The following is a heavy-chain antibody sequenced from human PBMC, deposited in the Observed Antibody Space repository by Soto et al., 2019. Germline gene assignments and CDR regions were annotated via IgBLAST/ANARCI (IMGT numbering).Heavy chain of an antibody. D-gene: IGHD2-21*02. CDR2: ISYDGRNQ. CDR3: AKVRVVVTAHNYFDY. CDR1: GFTFSGYP. Sequence: PGGSLRLSCAASGFTFSGYPMHWVRQPPGKGLEWVAFISYDGRNQKYSESVKGRFTISRDNSKNTLHLQMNSLRAEDTAVYYCAKVRVVVTAHNYFDYWGQGTLVTVSS. J-gene: IGHJ4*02. V-gene: IGHV3-30*04.